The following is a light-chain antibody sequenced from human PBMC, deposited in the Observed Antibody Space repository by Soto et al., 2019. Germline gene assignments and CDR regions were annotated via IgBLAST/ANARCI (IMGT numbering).Light chain of an antibody. CDR2: DVS. J-gene: IGLJ1*01. CDR1: SSDVGGYNY. V-gene: IGLV2-14*01. CDR3: ISYTPSSTNF. Sequence: QTALTQPGSGSGCPGQSITISCTGTSSDVGGYNYVSWYQQHPGKAPKLMISDVSNRPSGVSNRFSGSKSGNTASLTISGLQTEDEADYYCISYTPSSTNFFRTGTTVTV.